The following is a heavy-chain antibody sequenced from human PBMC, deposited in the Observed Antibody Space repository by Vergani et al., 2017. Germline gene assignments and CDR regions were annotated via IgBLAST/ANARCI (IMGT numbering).Heavy chain of an antibody. CDR3: ARAPTDYYGSGSYYH. CDR1: GYSINSGYY. Sequence: QVQLQQWGAGLLKPSETLSLTCAVSGYSINSGYYWSWIRQPPGKGLEWIGEINHSGSTNYNPSLKSRVTMSVDTSKNQFSLKLSSVTAADTAVYYCARAPTDYYGSGSYYHWGQGTLVTVSS. D-gene: IGHD3-10*01. J-gene: IGHJ5*02. V-gene: IGHV4-34*01. CDR2: INHSGST.